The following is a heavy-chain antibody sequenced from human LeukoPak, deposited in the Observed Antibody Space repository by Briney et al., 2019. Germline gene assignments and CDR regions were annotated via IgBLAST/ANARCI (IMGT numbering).Heavy chain of an antibody. CDR3: ARGSIVGSTESLGFDY. J-gene: IGHJ4*02. CDR1: GYTFTGYY. D-gene: IGHD1-26*01. Sequence: GHAMKVSCKASGYTFTGYYMHWVRQAPGQGLEWMGWIKTNSGDTHYAQKFQGRVTMARDTSISTAYMELSRLTSDDTALYYCARGSIVGSTESLGFDYWGQGTLVTVSS. CDR2: IKTNSGDT. V-gene: IGHV1-2*02.